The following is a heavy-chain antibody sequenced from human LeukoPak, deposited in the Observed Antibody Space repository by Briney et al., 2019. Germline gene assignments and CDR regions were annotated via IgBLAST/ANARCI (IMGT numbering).Heavy chain of an antibody. D-gene: IGHD3-16*01. Sequence: PSETLSLTCTISAASISSSSHHWGWIRQSPGKGLEWIGSIYYGQTIYYNPSLNSRVTISVVTSKDQFTLQLNSVTAADPAVYSGVRHGGRGGPPGGASDPWGRGPRVTVSS. J-gene: IGHJ5*02. CDR3: VRHGGRGGPPGGASDP. CDR2: IYYGQTI. V-gene: IGHV4-39*01. CDR1: AASISSSSHH.